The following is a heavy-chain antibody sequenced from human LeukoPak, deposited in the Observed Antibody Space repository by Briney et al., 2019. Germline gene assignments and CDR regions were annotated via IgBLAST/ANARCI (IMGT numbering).Heavy chain of an antibody. CDR3: ARAHNSGSEDY. J-gene: IGHJ4*02. CDR1: GYTFTSYY. D-gene: IGHD1-26*01. CDR2: MNPNSGNT. V-gene: IGHV1-8*03. Sequence: ASVKVSCKASGYTFTSYYMHWVRQAPGQGLEWMGWMNPNSGNTGYAQKFQGRVTITRNTSISTAYMELSSLRSEDTAVYYCARAHNSGSEDYWGQGTLVTVSS.